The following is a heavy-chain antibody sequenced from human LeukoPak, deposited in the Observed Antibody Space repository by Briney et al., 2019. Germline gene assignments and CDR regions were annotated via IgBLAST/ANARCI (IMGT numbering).Heavy chain of an antibody. V-gene: IGHV5-51*01. Sequence: GESLKISCKGAGYRFTSYWIGWVRQMPGKGLEWMGIIYPGDSDARYSPSFQGQVTISADKSITTVYLQWSSLKASDTAMYYCARRAVYYASGSYIDYWGQGTLVTVSS. J-gene: IGHJ4*02. D-gene: IGHD3-10*01. CDR1: GYRFTSYW. CDR3: ARRAVYYASGSYIDY. CDR2: IYPGDSDA.